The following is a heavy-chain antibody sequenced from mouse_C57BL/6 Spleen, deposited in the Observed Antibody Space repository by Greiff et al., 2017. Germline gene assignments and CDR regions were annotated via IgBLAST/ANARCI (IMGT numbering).Heavy chain of an antibody. CDR3: ARRSYYSNYYAMDY. J-gene: IGHJ4*01. CDR1: GYAFSSSW. CDR2: IYPGDGDT. Sequence: VQLQQSGPELVKPGASVKISCKASGYAFSSSWMNWVKQRPGKGLEWIGRIYPGDGDTNYNGKFKGKATLTADKSSSTAYMQLSSLTSEDSAVYFCARRSYYSNYYAMDYWGQGTSVTVSS. D-gene: IGHD2-5*01. V-gene: IGHV1-82*01.